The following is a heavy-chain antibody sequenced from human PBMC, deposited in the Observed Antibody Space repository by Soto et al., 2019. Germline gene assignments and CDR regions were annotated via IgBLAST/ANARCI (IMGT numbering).Heavy chain of an antibody. CDR3: VRHITMGASTSIFFYGMDV. CDR1: GGSISSDSYY. D-gene: IGHD3-10*01. Sequence: SETLSLTCTVSGGSISSDSYYWGWIRQSPEKGLEWIASISYSGGTYYNPTLKSRLIISVDTSKSQFSLKLSSVTAADTAVYYCVRHITMGASTSIFFYGMDVWGQGTTVTVSS. J-gene: IGHJ6*02. CDR2: ISYSGGT. V-gene: IGHV4-39*01.